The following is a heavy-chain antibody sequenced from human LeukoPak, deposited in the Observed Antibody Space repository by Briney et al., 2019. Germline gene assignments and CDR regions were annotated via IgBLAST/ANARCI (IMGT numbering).Heavy chain of an antibody. D-gene: IGHD2-21*02. CDR1: GYSISSGYY. V-gene: IGHV4-38-2*02. J-gene: IGHJ4*02. Sequence: SETLSLTCTVSGYSISSGYYWGWIRQPPGKGLEWIGSIYHSGSTNYNPSLKSRVTISVDKSKNQFSLKLSSVTAADTAVYYCARVTAYYFDYWGQGTLVTVSS. CDR3: ARVTAYYFDY. CDR2: IYHSGST.